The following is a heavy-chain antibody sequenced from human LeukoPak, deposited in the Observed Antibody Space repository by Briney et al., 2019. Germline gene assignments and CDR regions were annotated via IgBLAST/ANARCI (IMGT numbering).Heavy chain of an antibody. CDR1: GGSISNYY. CDR2: IYYSGST. J-gene: IGHJ6*03. D-gene: IGHD7-27*01. CDR3: ARTLLGTFYYYYYMDV. V-gene: IGHV4-59*01. Sequence: SETLSLTCTVSGGSISNYYWSWIRQPPGKGLEWIGYIYYSGSTNYNPSLKSRVTISVDTSKNQFSLKLSSVTAADTAVYYCARTLLGTFYYYYYMDVWGKGTTVTVSS.